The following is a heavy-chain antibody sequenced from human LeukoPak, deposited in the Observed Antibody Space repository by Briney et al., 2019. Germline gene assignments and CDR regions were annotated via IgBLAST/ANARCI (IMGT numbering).Heavy chain of an antibody. CDR1: GGSISSSSYS. CDR3: ASWGYSYGPDAFDI. V-gene: IGHV4-39*01. CDR2: IYYSGST. J-gene: IGHJ3*02. D-gene: IGHD5-18*01. Sequence: PSETLSLTCTVSGGSISSSSYSWGRLRQPPGKGLEWIGSIYYSGSTYYNPSLKSRVTISVDTSKNQFSLKLSSVTAADTAVYYCASWGYSYGPDAFDIWGQGTMVTVSS.